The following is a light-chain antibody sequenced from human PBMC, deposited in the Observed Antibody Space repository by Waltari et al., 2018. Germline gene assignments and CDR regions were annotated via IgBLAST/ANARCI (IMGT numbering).Light chain of an antibody. CDR1: SDVGNYHL. V-gene: IGLV2-23*01. CDR3: CTFTSSGTWV. Sequence: QSALTQPASVSGSPGQSITISCTSDVGNYHLVSWYQQRPGTAPKLKIYGATKRPSGVSDRFSGSKSVNTAALTISGLHAEDEADYYCCTFTSSGTWVFGGGTKLTVL. CDR2: GAT. J-gene: IGLJ2*01.